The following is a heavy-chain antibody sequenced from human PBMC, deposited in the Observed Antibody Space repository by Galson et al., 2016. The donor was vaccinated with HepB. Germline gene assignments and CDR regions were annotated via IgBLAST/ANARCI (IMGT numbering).Heavy chain of an antibody. D-gene: IGHD1-26*01. CDR3: ARDVRGSEDY. Sequence: SLRLSCAASGFTFNNYDMHWFRQAPGKGLEWVSYITKSGGTTLYADSVKGRFTISRDNAKNSLYLQMNNLRDEDTAVYYCARDVRGSEDYWGQGTLVTVSS. V-gene: IGHV3-48*02. CDR2: ITKSGGTT. J-gene: IGHJ4*02. CDR1: GFTFNNYD.